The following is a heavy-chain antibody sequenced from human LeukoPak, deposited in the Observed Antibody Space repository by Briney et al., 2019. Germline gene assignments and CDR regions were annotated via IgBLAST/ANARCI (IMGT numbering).Heavy chain of an antibody. D-gene: IGHD2-15*01. J-gene: IGHJ4*02. CDR1: GYTFTSYG. CDR2: ISAYNGST. Sequence: ASVKVSCKASGYTFTSYGISWVRQAPGQGLEWMGWISAYNGSTNYAQKLQGRVTMTTDTSTSTAYMELRSLRSDDTAVYYCARDLKYCSGGSCYSRSPWGYWGQGTLVTVSS. V-gene: IGHV1-18*01. CDR3: ARDLKYCSGGSCYSRSPWGY.